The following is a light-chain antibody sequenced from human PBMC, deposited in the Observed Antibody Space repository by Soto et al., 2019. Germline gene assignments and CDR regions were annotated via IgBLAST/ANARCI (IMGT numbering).Light chain of an antibody. V-gene: IGLV1-47*01. Sequence: QSVLTQPPSASGTPGQRVTISCSGSSSNIGSNYVYWYQQFPGTAPKVLIYRNNQRPSGVPDRFSGSKSGTSASLAIRGLRSEDEADYYCAAWDDSLGVVIGGGTKLTVL. CDR1: SSNIGSNY. CDR3: AAWDDSLGVV. CDR2: RNN. J-gene: IGLJ2*01.